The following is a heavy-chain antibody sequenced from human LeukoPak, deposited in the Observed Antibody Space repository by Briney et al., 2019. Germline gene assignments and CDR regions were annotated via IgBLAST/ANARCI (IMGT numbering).Heavy chain of an antibody. D-gene: IGHD2-2*01. CDR2: ISYGGSNK. J-gene: IGHJ3*02. CDR1: GFTFSSYA. CDR3: ARAGNGAYCSSTSCPRGAFDI. V-gene: IGHV3-30*04. Sequence: PGGSVRLSCAASGFTFSSYAMHWVRQARGKGLEGVGVISYGGSNKYYADSVKGRFTISRDNSKNTLYLQMNSLRAEDTAVYYCARAGNGAYCSSTSCPRGAFDIWGQGTMVTVSS.